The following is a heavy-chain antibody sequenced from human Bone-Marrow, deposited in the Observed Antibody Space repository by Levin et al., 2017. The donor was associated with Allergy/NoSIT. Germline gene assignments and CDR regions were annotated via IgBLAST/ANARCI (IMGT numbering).Heavy chain of an antibody. CDR1: GFTFSSYS. Sequence: GGSLRLSCAASGFTFSSYSMKWVRQAPGKGLEWVSSISSSSSYIYYADSVKGRFTISRDNAKNSLYLQMNSLRAEDTAVYYCARAFLVEMATIGSGDYFDYWGQGTLVTVSS. V-gene: IGHV3-21*01. D-gene: IGHD5-24*01. J-gene: IGHJ4*02. CDR3: ARAFLVEMATIGSGDYFDY. CDR2: ISSSSSYI.